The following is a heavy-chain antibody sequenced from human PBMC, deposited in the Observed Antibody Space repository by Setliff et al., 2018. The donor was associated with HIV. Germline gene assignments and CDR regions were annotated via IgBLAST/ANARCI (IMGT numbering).Heavy chain of an antibody. D-gene: IGHD3-10*02. V-gene: IGHV4-34*01. Sequence: SETLSLTCAVYGGSFSGYYWSWIRQPPGKGLEWIGEINHSGSTNYNPSLKSRVTISVDTSKNQFSLKLSSVTAADTAVYYCASAYDDTMYNGLDVWGQGTMVTVSS. CDR2: INHSGST. J-gene: IGHJ3*01. CDR1: GGSFSGYY. CDR3: ASAYDDTMYNGLDV.